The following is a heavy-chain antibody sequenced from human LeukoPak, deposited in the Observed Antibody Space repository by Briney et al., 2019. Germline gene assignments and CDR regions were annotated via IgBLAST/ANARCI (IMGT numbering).Heavy chain of an antibody. CDR1: GFTFSSYS. CDR2: ISSSSSYI. Sequence: GSLRLSCAASGFTFSSYSMNWVRQAPGKGLEWVSSISSSSSYIYYADSVKGRFTISRDNAKNSLYLQMNSLRAEDTAVYYCARGGESGSYLEYWGQGTLVTVSS. D-gene: IGHD1-26*01. CDR3: ARGGESGSYLEY. V-gene: IGHV3-21*01. J-gene: IGHJ4*02.